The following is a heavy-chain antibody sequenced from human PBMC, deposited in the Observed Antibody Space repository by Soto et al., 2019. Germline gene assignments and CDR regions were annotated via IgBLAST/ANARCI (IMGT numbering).Heavy chain of an antibody. CDR2: IIPIFGTA. CDR3: ARVRLGQWLVSGFDY. D-gene: IGHD6-19*01. J-gene: IGHJ4*02. CDR1: GGTFSSYA. V-gene: IGHV1-69*01. Sequence: QVQLVQSGAEVKKPGSSVKVSCKASGGTFSSYAISWVRQAPGQGLEWMGGIIPIFGTANYAQKFQGRVTITADEPTSTAYMELSSLRSEDTGVYYCARVRLGQWLVSGFDYWGQGTLVTVSS.